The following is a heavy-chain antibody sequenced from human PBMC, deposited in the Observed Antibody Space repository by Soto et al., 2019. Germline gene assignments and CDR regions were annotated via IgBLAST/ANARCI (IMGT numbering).Heavy chain of an antibody. CDR1: GGSITSYY. Sequence: SETLSLTCTVSGGSITSYYWSWVRQPPGKGLEWIGFIYYSGRTNYTPSLKSRVTMSVDTSKNQFSLKLTSVTAADTAVYYCARETYCSDSTGYYLLDHWGQGTLVTVSS. D-gene: IGHD3-22*01. J-gene: IGHJ4*02. V-gene: IGHV4-59*01. CDR2: IYYSGRT. CDR3: ARETYCSDSTGYYLLDH.